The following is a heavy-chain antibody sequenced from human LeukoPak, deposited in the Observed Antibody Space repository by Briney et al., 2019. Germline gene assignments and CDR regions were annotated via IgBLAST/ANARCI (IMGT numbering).Heavy chain of an antibody. V-gene: IGHV1-18*04. CDR2: ISAYNGDT. D-gene: IGHD5-12*01. Sequence: ASVKASCKASGYTFTSYGISWVRQPPGQGLEWMGWISAYNGDTNYAQKLQGRVTMTTDTSTSTAYMELRSLRSDDTAVYYCARLGVATTGQMPYYYGMDVWGKGTTVTVSS. CDR3: ARLGVATTGQMPYYYGMDV. J-gene: IGHJ6*04. CDR1: GYTFTSYG.